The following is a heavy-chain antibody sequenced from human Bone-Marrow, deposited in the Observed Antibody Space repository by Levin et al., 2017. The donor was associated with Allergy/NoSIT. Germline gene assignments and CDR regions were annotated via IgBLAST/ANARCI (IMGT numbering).Heavy chain of an antibody. J-gene: IGHJ4*02. V-gene: IGHV3-9*01. CDR1: GFTFDDYA. CDR3: AKGLTGYYSPFDH. Sequence: SLKISCAASGFTFDDYAMHWVRQAPGKGLEWVSGLSWNSDNIDYADSVKGRFTISRDNAKNSLYLQMNSLRPEDTALYYCAKGLTGYYSPFDHWGQGTLVSVSS. D-gene: IGHD3-9*01. CDR2: LSWNSDNI.